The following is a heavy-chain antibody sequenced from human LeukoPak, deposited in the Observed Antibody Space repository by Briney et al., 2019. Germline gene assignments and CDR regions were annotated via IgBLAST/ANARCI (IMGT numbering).Heavy chain of an antibody. CDR2: IGDTVRDT. D-gene: IGHD4-17*01. Sequence: PGESLRLSCAASGFTFSAYGMSWVRQAPGKGLEWVSHIGDTVRDTWYANSVKGRFIISRDNSRDTVYLQMSSLRPEDTALYFCAKDNYGGIFASWGQGTLVTVSS. J-gene: IGHJ4*02. V-gene: IGHV3-23*01. CDR3: AKDNYGGIFAS. CDR1: GFTFSAYG.